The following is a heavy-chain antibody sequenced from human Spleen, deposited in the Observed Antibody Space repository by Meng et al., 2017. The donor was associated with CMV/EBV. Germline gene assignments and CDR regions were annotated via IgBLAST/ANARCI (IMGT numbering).Heavy chain of an antibody. CDR1: GGSFSGYY. V-gene: IGHV4-34*01. J-gene: IGHJ4*02. CDR3: ARNRKEGLRGLFDY. CDR2: INHSGST. D-gene: IGHD4/OR15-4a*01. Sequence: CAVYGGSFSGYYWSWIRQPPGKGLEWIGEINHSGSTNYNPSLKSRVTISVDTSKNQFSLKLSSVTAADTAVYYCARNRKEGLRGLFDYWGQGTLVTVSS.